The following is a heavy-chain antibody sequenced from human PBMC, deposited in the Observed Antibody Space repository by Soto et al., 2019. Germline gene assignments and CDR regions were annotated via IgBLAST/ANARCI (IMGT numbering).Heavy chain of an antibody. Sequence: QITLKESGPTLVKPTQTLTLTCTFSGFSLSTSGVGVGWIRQPPGKALEWLALIYWDDDTRYSPSLKSRLTIPTDPSKNPAVLTMTTMAPVETATYYCAHRLRVSVLSSHKYWYFDLWGRGTLVTVSS. J-gene: IGHJ2*01. CDR1: GFSLSTSGVG. CDR2: IYWDDDT. V-gene: IGHV2-5*02. D-gene: IGHD2-15*01. CDR3: AHRLRVSVLSSHKYWYFDL.